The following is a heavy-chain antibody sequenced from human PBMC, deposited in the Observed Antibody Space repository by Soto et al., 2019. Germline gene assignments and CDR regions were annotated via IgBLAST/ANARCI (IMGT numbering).Heavy chain of an antibody. Sequence: HPGVSLRLSFAAFGFTFSSYGMHWFRQPPGKGLEWVAIISYDGSNKYYADSVKGRFTISRENSKNTLYLQMNGLRGEDTAVYYCAKGRTAITGTNMDVWGNGTTVTVSS. CDR3: AKGRTAITGTNMDV. CDR1: GFTFSSYG. V-gene: IGHV3-30*18. D-gene: IGHD1-20*01. CDR2: ISYDGSNK. J-gene: IGHJ6*03.